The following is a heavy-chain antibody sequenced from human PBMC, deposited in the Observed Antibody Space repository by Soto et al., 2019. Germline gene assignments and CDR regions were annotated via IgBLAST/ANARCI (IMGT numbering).Heavy chain of an antibody. J-gene: IGHJ4*02. CDR3: GRDMGGYYFEPYDY. D-gene: IGHD3-22*01. CDR2: ITANNVNT. CDR1: GYTFTSYG. Sequence: GASVKVSCKTSGYTFTSYGISWVRQAPGQGLEWMGWITANNVNTNYAQKFQGRVTMTTDTSMATAYMELRSLRSDDTAVYYCGRDMGGYYFEPYDYWGQGTLVTVSS. V-gene: IGHV1-18*01.